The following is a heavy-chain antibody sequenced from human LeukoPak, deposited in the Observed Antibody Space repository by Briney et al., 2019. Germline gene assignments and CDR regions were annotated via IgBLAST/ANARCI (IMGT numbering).Heavy chain of an antibody. CDR2: INPSGGSS. CDR1: GNTFTPYY. D-gene: IGHD6-19*01. CDR3: ARDPSPVYSSGRLYFDY. V-gene: IGHV1-46*01. Sequence: ASVKVSCKASGNTFTPYYIHWVRQAPGQGLEWMGMINPSGGSSSYAQKFQGRVTMTRDTSTSTVYMELSSLRYEDTAVYYCARDPSPVYSSGRLYFDYWGQGTLVTVSS. J-gene: IGHJ4*02.